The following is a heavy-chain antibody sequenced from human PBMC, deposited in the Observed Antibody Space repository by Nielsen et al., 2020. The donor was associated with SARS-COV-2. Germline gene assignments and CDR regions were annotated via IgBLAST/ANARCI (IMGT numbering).Heavy chain of an antibody. V-gene: IGHV3-7*01. D-gene: IGHD4/OR15-4a*01. CDR1: GFNFRGYW. J-gene: IGHJ4*02. Sequence: GESLKISCVVSGFNFRGYWMTWVRQAPGKGLEWVGNIKLDGSEKYNVDSVKGRFTISRDNARNTLYLQMNSLRVEDTAVYYCARVGSYGDPEYLDYWGQGALVTVSS. CDR3: ARVGSYGDPEYLDY. CDR2: IKLDGSEK.